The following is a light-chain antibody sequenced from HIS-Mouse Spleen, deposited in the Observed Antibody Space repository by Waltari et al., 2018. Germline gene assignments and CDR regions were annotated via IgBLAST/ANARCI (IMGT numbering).Light chain of an antibody. J-gene: IGKJ4*01. CDR3: QQYGSSSALT. V-gene: IGKV3-20*01. CDR1: QSVSSSY. CDR2: GAS. Sequence: EIVLTRSPGTLSLSPGERATLSCRASQSVSSSYLAWDQQKPGQAPRLLIYGASSRATGIPDRFSGSGSGTDFTLTISRLEPEDFAVYYCQQYGSSSALTFGGGTKVEIK.